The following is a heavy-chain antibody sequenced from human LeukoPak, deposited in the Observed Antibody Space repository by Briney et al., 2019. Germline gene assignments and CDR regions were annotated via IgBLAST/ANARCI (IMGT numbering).Heavy chain of an antibody. V-gene: IGHV1-2*02. CDR2: INPNSGGT. D-gene: IGHD6-13*01. CDR1: GYTFTSYD. J-gene: IGHJ3*02. CDR3: ARAFGSIAAAFEGLHI. Sequence: ASVKVSCKASGYTFTSYDINWVRQATGQGLEWMGWINPNSGGTNYAQKFQGRVTMTRDTSISTAYMELSRLRSDDTAVYYCARAFGSIAAAFEGLHIWGQGTMVTVSS.